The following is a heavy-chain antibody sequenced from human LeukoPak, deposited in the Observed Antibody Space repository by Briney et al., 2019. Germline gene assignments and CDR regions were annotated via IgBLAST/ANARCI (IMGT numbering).Heavy chain of an antibody. CDR3: ARADYYGSGSYSNFDY. D-gene: IGHD3-10*01. CDR1: GDSVSSNSAA. CDR2: TYYRSKWYN. J-gene: IGHJ4*02. V-gene: IGHV6-1*01. Sequence: SQTLSLTCATSGDSVSSNSAAWNWIRQSPSRGLEWLGRTYYRSKWYNDYAVSVKSRITINPDTSKNQFSLQLNSVTPEDTAVYYCARADYYGSGSYSNFDYWGQGTLVTVSS.